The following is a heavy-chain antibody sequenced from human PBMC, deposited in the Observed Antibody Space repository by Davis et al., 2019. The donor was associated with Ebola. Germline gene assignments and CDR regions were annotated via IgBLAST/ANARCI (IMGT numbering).Heavy chain of an antibody. V-gene: IGHV3-23*01. D-gene: IGHD4-23*01. CDR3: ANLDYGDNSGFDY. J-gene: IGHJ4*02. CDR2: TDSGGHST. Sequence: GESLKISCAASGFTFSSYWMSWVRQAPGRGLEWVSTTDSGGHSTYYADSVKGRFTISRDNSKNTLYLQMNSLRAEDTAVYYCANLDYGDNSGFDYWGQGTLVTVSS. CDR1: GFTFSSYW.